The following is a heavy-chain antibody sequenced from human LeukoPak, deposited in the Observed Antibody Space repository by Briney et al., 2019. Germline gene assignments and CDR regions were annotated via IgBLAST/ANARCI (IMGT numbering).Heavy chain of an antibody. CDR3: ASVYSSGWVDY. J-gene: IGHJ4*02. CDR1: GFTFSTYI. D-gene: IGHD6-19*01. CDR2: ISSSSSYI. V-gene: IGHV3-21*01. Sequence: GGSLRLSCAASGFTFSTYIMNWVRQAPGKGLEWVSSISSSSSYIYYADSVKGRFTISRDNAKNSLYLQMNSLRAEDTAVYYCASVYSSGWVDYWGQGTLVTVSS.